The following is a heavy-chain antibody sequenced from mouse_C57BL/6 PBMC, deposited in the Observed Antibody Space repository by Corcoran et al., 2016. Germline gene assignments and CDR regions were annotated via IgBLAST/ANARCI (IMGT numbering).Heavy chain of an antibody. CDR1: GYTFTEYP. CDR3: ITTVVAKDWYFDV. J-gene: IGHJ1*03. CDR2: IYTDTGEP. V-gene: IGHV9-1*01. D-gene: IGHD1-1*01. Sequence: QIQLVQSGPELKKPGETVKISCKASGYTFTEYPMHWVKQAPGKGVKWMGMIYTDTGEPTYAEEFKGRFAFSLETSARTAYLQINNLKNEDTATYFFITTVVAKDWYFDVWGTGTTVAVSS.